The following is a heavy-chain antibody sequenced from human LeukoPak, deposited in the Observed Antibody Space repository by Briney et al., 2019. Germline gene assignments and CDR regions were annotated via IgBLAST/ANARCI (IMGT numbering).Heavy chain of an antibody. CDR1: GYTFTGYY. J-gene: IGHJ4*02. Sequence: GASVKVSCKAPGYTFTGYYMHWVRQAPGQGLEWMGRINPNSGGTNYAQKFQGRVTMTRDTSISTAYMELSRLRSDDTAVYYCARDGSSSTSPFDYWGQGTLVTVSS. D-gene: IGHD6-13*01. CDR3: ARDGSSSTSPFDY. CDR2: INPNSGGT. V-gene: IGHV1-2*06.